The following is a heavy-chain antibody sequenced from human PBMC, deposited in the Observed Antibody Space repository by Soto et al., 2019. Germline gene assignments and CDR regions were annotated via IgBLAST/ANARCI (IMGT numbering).Heavy chain of an antibody. CDR1: GFTFSSYS. CDR3: AREGGYCSSTSCYVREADVFDY. V-gene: IGHV3-21*01. D-gene: IGHD2-2*01. J-gene: IGHJ4*02. CDR2: ISSSSSYI. Sequence: EVQLVESGGGLVKPGGSLRLSCAASGFTFSSYSMNWVRQAPGKGLEWVSSISSSSSYIYYADSVKGRFTISRDNAKNSLYLQMNSLRAEDTAVYYCAREGGYCSSTSCYVREADVFDYWGQGTLVTVSS.